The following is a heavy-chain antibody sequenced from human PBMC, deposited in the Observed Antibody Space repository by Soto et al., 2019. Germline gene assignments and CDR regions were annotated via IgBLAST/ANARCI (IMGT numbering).Heavy chain of an antibody. Sequence: QITLKESGPTLVNPTQTVTLTCAFSGFSLSTSGVGVGWIRQPPGKALDLLSLIYCDDDKHYSPSLKSRLTITKDPSKNQVVLTMTNMDPVDTATYYCAHRAGGWFDRCGQGALVTVSS. V-gene: IGHV2-5*02. CDR2: IYCDDDK. CDR1: GFSLSTSGVG. CDR3: AHRAGGWFDR. J-gene: IGHJ5*02.